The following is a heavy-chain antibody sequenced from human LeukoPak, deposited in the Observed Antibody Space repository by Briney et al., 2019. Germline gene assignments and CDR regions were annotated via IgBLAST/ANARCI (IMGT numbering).Heavy chain of an antibody. J-gene: IGHJ3*02. V-gene: IGHV5-51*01. Sequence: GESLKISCKGSGYSFTSYWIGWVRQMPGKGLEWMGIIYPGDSDTRYCPSFQGQVTISADMSISTAYLQWSSLKASDTAMYYCARHTYYDSSGYYCAFDIWGQGTMVTVSS. CDR1: GYSFTSYW. CDR3: ARHTYYDSSGYYCAFDI. CDR2: IYPGDSDT. D-gene: IGHD3-22*01.